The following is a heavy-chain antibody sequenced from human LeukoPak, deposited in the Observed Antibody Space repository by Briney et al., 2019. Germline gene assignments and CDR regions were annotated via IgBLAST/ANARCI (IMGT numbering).Heavy chain of an antibody. CDR2: MNPNSGNT. D-gene: IGHD3-22*01. CDR1: GYTFTSYD. CDR3: ARGPAYYYDSSGLAPDY. Sequence: ASVKVSCKASGYTFTSYDINWVRQATGQGLEWMGWMNPNSGNTGYAQKFQGRVTMTRNTSISTAYMELSSLRSEDTAVYYCARGPAYYYDSSGLAPDYWGQGTLVTVSS. J-gene: IGHJ4*02. V-gene: IGHV1-8*01.